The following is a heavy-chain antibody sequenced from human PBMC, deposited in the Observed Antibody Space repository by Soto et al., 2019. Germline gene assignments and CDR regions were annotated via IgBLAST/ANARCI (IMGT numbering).Heavy chain of an antibody. CDR1: GDAIRHYY. CDR2: IYYTGST. CDR3: AKYRRTEEEGFTLDP. J-gene: IGHJ5*02. Sequence: SETLSLTCTVSGDAIRHYYWSWIRQPPGARLEWIGYIYYTGSTTYNPSLESRVTMSVDASKNQFSLKLSSVNAADTAVYYCAKYRRTEEEGFTLDPWGRGTLVTVSS. V-gene: IGHV4-59*01. D-gene: IGHD2-2*01.